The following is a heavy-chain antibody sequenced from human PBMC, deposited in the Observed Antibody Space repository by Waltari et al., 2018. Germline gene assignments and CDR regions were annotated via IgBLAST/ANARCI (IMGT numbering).Heavy chain of an antibody. J-gene: IGHJ5*02. Sequence: QVQLQESGPGLVKPSETLSLTCTVSGGSISSYYWSWIRQPPGKGLEWLGYIYYSGSTNYHPARKGRDSISVDTARSRVALKRGSVTAADTAGYYCARVGGVLMVFAPTGGWFDPWGQGTLVTVSS. CDR2: IYYSGST. D-gene: IGHD2-8*01. V-gene: IGHV4-59*01. CDR1: GGSISSYY. CDR3: ARVGGVLMVFAPTGGWFDP.